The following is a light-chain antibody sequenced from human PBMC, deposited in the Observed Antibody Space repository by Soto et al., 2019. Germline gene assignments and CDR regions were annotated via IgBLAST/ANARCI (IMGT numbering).Light chain of an antibody. CDR2: EVS. CDR3: CSYAGSSTHV. V-gene: IGLV2-23*02. Sequence: QSVLTQPASVSGSPGQSIIFSCTGTSSDVGSSNLVSWYQQHPGKAPKLLIYEVSKRPSGVSNRFSGSKSGNTASLTISGLQAEDEADYYCCSYAGSSTHVFGTGTKLTVL. J-gene: IGLJ1*01. CDR1: SSDVGSSNL.